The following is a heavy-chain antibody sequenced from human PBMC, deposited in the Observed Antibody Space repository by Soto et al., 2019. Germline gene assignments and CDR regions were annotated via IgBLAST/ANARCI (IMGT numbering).Heavy chain of an antibody. Sequence: PSETLSLTCTVSGGSISSSSYYWGWIRQPPGKGLEWIGSIYYSGSTYYNPSLKSRVTISVDTSKNQFSLKLSSVTAADTAVYYCARYDSSGYYGTDYWGQGTLVT. J-gene: IGHJ4*02. CDR3: ARYDSSGYYGTDY. V-gene: IGHV4-39*01. CDR1: GGSISSSSYY. D-gene: IGHD3-22*01. CDR2: IYYSGST.